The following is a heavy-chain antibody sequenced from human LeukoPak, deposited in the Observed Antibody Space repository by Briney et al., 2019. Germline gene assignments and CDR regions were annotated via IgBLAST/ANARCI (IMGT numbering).Heavy chain of an antibody. Sequence: GGSLRLSCAASGFTFSNYEMHWVRQAPGKGLEWVSYISSSGSDIHYADSVKGRFTISRDNAKNSLYLQMNSLRAEDTAVYYCARDGVSGWPTDYWGQGTLVTVSS. CDR1: GFTFSNYE. CDR2: ISSSGSDI. V-gene: IGHV3-48*03. J-gene: IGHJ4*02. CDR3: ARDGVSGWPTDY. D-gene: IGHD6-19*01.